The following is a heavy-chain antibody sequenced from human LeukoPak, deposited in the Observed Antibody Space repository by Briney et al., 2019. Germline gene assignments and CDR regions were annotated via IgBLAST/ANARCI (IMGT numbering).Heavy chain of an antibody. J-gene: IGHJ4*02. CDR2: ISSSGDTT. CDR3: ARNWVAGLFDH. D-gene: IGHD6-19*01. V-gene: IGHV3-23*01. Sequence: PGGSLRLSCSASQLTFSSYALASVRPAPGKGLGWGAGISSSGDTTYHTASVKGRVTISRDNSKSTLYLRMNTLRAEDTAVYYCARNWVAGLFDHWGQGTLVTVSS. CDR1: QLTFSSYA.